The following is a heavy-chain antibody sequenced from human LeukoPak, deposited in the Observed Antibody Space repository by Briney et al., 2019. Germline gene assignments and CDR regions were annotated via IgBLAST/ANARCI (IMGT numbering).Heavy chain of an antibody. V-gene: IGHV3-23*01. CDR2: ISGSGGST. Sequence: GSLRLSCVVSGFTFSGYGLSWVRQTPGKGLEWVSAISGSGGSTYYADSVKGRFTISRDNSKNTLYLQMNSLRAEDTAVYYCAKGGYKDFDYWGQGTLVTVSS. D-gene: IGHD5-24*01. J-gene: IGHJ4*02. CDR3: AKGGYKDFDY. CDR1: GFTFSGYG.